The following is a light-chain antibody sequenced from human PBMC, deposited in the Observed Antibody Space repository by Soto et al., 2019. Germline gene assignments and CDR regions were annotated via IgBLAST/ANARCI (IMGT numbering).Light chain of an antibody. CDR3: QAWDNNTAV. J-gene: IGLJ2*01. CDR1: KLGDKY. Sequence: SYELTQPPSVSLSPGQTASITCSGHKLGDKYACWYQQKPGQSPVLVIYQDTVRPSGIPERFSGSNSGNTATLTISGTQAMDEADYYCQAWDNNTAVFGGGTQLTVL. CDR2: QDT. V-gene: IGLV3-1*01.